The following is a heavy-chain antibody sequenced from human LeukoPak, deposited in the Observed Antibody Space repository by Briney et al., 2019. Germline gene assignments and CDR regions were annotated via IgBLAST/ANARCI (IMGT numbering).Heavy chain of an antibody. V-gene: IGHV1-2*02. Sequence: ASVKVSCKASGYTFTGYYMHWVRQAPGQGLEWMGWINPNSGGTNYAQKFQGRVTMTRDTSISTAYMELSRLRSDDTAVYYCARVANWNGYFDYWGQGTLVTVSS. CDR2: INPNSGGT. CDR1: GYTFTGYY. J-gene: IGHJ4*02. CDR3: ARVANWNGYFDY. D-gene: IGHD1-20*01.